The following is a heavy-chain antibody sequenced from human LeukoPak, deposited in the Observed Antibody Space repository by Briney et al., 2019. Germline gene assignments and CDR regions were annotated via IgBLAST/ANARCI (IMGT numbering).Heavy chain of an antibody. CDR1: GFTFSSYS. J-gene: IGHJ6*02. Sequence: GGSLRLSCAASGFTFSSYSMNWVRQTPGKGLEWVSSISSSSSYIYYADSVKGRFTISRDNAKNSLYLQMNSLKTEDTAVYYCTTDRRITVFGLVLDYDGMDVWGQGTTVTVSS. CDR2: ISSSSSYI. V-gene: IGHV3-21*03. D-gene: IGHD3-3*01. CDR3: TTDRRITVFGLVLDYDGMDV.